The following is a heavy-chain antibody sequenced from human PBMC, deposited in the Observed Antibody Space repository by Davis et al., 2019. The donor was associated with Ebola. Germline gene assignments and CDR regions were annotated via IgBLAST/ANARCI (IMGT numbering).Heavy chain of an antibody. Sequence: GESLKISCAASGFAFDDCTMHWVRQAPGKGLEWVSFIAWDGVSTSYADSMKGRFTVSRDNSKNSLYLQMNSLRTEDTALYYCAKDIRRTGTAVDFWGQGTLVTVSS. CDR1: GFAFDDCT. J-gene: IGHJ4*02. CDR2: IAWDGVST. D-gene: IGHD1-1*01. CDR3: AKDIRRTGTAVDF. V-gene: IGHV3-43*01.